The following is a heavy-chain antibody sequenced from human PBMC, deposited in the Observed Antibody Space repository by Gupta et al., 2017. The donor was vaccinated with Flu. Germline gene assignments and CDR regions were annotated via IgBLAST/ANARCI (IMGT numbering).Heavy chain of an antibody. J-gene: IGHJ5*02. Sequence: EVQLLESGGGLVQPGGSLRLSCAASGFTFSSYAMSWVRQAPGKGLEWVSAISGSGGSTYYADSGKGRFTISRDNSKNTLYLQMKSMREEETAVYYCAKGLSTAMVTVIDPRGQGTMVTVSS. V-gene: IGHV3-23*01. D-gene: IGHD5-18*01. CDR3: AKGLSTAMVTVIDP. CDR1: GFTFSSYA. CDR2: ISGSGGST.